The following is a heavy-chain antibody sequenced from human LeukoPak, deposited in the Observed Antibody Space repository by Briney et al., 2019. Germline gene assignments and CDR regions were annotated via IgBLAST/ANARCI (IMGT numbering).Heavy chain of an antibody. J-gene: IGHJ4*02. D-gene: IGHD6-19*01. Sequence: PSETLSLTCTVSGGSISSYYWSWIRQPPGKGLEWIGYIYYSGSTNYNPSLKGRVTISVDTSKNQFSLKLSSVTAADTAVYYCARDRGYSSGPYDYWGQGTLVTVSS. CDR3: ARDRGYSSGPYDY. CDR1: GGSISSYY. V-gene: IGHV4-59*01. CDR2: IYYSGST.